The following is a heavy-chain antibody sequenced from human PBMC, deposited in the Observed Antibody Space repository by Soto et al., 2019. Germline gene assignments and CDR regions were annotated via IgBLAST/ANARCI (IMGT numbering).Heavy chain of an antibody. CDR3: AKGAAGTSYYYYYMDV. CDR1: GFTFSSYA. V-gene: IGHV3-23*01. D-gene: IGHD6-13*01. CDR2: ISGSGGST. J-gene: IGHJ6*03. Sequence: GGSLRLSCAASGFTFSSYAMSWVRQAPGKGLEWVSAISGSGGSTYYADSVKGRFTISRDNSKNTLYLQMNSLRAEDTAVYYCAKGAAGTSYYYYYMDVWGKGTTVTVSS.